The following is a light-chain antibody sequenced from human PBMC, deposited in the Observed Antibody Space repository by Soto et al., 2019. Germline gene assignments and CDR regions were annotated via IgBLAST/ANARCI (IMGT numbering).Light chain of an antibody. CDR1: QGISNY. V-gene: IGKV1-27*01. CDR3: QKYKSNSMYT. J-gene: IGKJ2*01. Sequence: DIQMTQSPSSLSASVGDRVTITCRASQGISNYLAWYQQKPGKVPKLLIYAASTLRSGVPSRFSGSGSGTDFTLTISSLQPEDVATYYCQKYKSNSMYTFGQGTKLEIK. CDR2: AAS.